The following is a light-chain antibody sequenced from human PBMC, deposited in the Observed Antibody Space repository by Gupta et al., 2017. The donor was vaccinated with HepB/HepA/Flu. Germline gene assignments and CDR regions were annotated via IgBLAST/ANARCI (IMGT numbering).Light chain of an antibody. J-gene: IGLJ1*01. Sequence: LLQPPSASGTPGQRVPISCSGSSSNIGNDNVYWYQQLPETAPKLLIYKNYQRPSGVSDRFSGSKSGTSASLAISGLRSEDEADYYCVGWDGSLSGYVFGTGTKVTVL. V-gene: IGLV1-47*01. CDR3: VGWDGSLSGYV. CDR2: KNY. CDR1: SSNIGNDN.